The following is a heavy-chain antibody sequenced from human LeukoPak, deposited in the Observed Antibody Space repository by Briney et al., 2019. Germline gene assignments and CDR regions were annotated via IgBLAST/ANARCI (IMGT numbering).Heavy chain of an antibody. CDR3: ARDSSLLGYCSSTSCYTFDY. J-gene: IGHJ4*02. CDR2: MNPNSGGT. CDR1: GYTFTSYD. Sequence: ASVKVSCKASGYTFTSYDINWVRQATGQGLEWMGWMNPNSGGTNYAQKFQGRVTMTRDTSISTAYMELSRLRSDDTAVYYCARDSSLLGYCSSTSCYTFDYWGQGTLVTVSS. V-gene: IGHV1-2*02. D-gene: IGHD2-2*02.